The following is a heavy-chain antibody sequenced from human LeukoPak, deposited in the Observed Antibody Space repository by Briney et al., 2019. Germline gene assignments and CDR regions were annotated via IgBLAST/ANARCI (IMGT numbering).Heavy chain of an antibody. CDR3: ARSGFGSGVSFHS. V-gene: IGHV1-8*01. Sequence: EASVKVSCKASGYTFTNYDINWVRQATGQGLEWMGWMNPNSGDTGYVQKFQGRVTMTRDTSTSTAYMELSSLRSEDTAIYYCARSGFGSGVSFHSWGQGTMVTVSS. D-gene: IGHD3-10*01. CDR1: GYTFTNYD. J-gene: IGHJ5*01. CDR2: MNPNSGDT.